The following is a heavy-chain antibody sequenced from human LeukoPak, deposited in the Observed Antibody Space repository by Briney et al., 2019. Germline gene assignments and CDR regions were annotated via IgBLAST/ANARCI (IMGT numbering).Heavy chain of an antibody. CDR3: ARGRRVNYYGSGSYYNVDYFDY. D-gene: IGHD3-10*01. Sequence: PSETLSLTCAVYGGSSSGYYWSWIRQPPGKGLEWIGEINHSGSTNYNPSLKSRVTISVDTSKNQFSLKLSSVTAADTAVYYCARGRRVNYYGSGSYYNVDYFDYWGQGTLVTVSS. CDR1: GGSSSGYY. CDR2: INHSGST. V-gene: IGHV4-34*01. J-gene: IGHJ4*02.